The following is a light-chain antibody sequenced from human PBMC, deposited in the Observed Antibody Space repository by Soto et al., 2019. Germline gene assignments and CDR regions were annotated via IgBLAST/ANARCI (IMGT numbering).Light chain of an antibody. CDR1: QTVGKD. Sequence: IVLTQSPATLSLSPGERASLSCRASQTVGKDLAWYQVRPGQDPRLLIFDASTRATSVPPRFSGSRSGSDFTLTISSREPEDFALYYFQQRGASAFTFGGGNSVLIK. V-gene: IGKV3-11*01. J-gene: IGKJ4*01. CDR2: DAS. CDR3: QQRGASAFT.